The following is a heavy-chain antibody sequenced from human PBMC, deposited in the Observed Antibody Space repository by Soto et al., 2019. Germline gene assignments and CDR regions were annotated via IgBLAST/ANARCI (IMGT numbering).Heavy chain of an antibody. CDR3: ARAHDFWGGRQQPIDS. Sequence: QVQLQQWGAGLLKPSETLSLTCAVSGGSFRGFYWTWIRQSPGKGLEWLGDINHVGITNYNPSLKSQVSIPVDTSKSQFSLKLGSVTAADTAVYYCARAHDFWGGRQQPIDSWGQGTLVTLSS. CDR1: GGSFRGFY. D-gene: IGHD3-3*01. J-gene: IGHJ4*02. CDR2: INHVGIT. V-gene: IGHV4-34*01.